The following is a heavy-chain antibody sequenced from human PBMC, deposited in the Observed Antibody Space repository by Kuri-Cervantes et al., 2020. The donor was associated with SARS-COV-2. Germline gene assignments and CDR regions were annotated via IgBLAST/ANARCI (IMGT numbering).Heavy chain of an antibody. J-gene: IGHJ1*01. D-gene: IGHD1-26*01. CDR3: AREYSGSYYVLGLTEYFQH. CDR2: IYYSGST. Sequence: SETLSLTCTVSGGSISSSSYYRGWIRQPPGKGLEWIGSIYYSGSTYYNPSLRSRVTISVDTSKNQFSLKLSSVTAADTAVYYCAREYSGSYYVLGLTEYFQHWGQGTLVTVSS. V-gene: IGHV4-39*07. CDR1: GGSISSSSYY.